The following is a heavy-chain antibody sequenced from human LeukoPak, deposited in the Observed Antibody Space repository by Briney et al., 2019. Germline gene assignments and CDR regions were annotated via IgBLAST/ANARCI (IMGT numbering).Heavy chain of an antibody. D-gene: IGHD2-15*01. Sequence: GGSLRLSCAASGVTFSHAWMSWVRQAPGKGLEWVARVKSQTSGGTTDYTAPVKDRFTISRDDSKKMVYLQMNSLKTEDTAVYYCTTLGYDPWGQGTLVTVSS. V-gene: IGHV3-15*01. CDR3: TTLGYDP. CDR1: GVTFSHAW. CDR2: VKSQTSGGTT. J-gene: IGHJ5*02.